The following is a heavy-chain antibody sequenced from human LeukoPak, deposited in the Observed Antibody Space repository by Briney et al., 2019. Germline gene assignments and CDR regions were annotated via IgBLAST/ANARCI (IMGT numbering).Heavy chain of an antibody. CDR1: GFTFSNYW. CDR3: ATLNGPLFEY. Sequence: PGGSLRLSCADSGFTFSNYWMRWVRQAPGKGLEWVASIHQHGNEKYFVDSVRGRFTISRDNAKNSLYLQMSSLRAEDTAVYYCATLNGPLFEYWGQGTLVTVSS. D-gene: IGHD2-8*01. CDR2: IHQHGNEK. V-gene: IGHV3-7*01. J-gene: IGHJ4*02.